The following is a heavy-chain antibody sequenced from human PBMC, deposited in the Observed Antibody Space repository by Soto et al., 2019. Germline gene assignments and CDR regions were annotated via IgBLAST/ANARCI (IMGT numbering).Heavy chain of an antibody. D-gene: IGHD2-2*01. CDR2: IYYSGST. CDR1: GGSISSYY. CDR3: ASLDCSSTSTPITDIDS. V-gene: IGHV4-59*08. J-gene: IGHJ4*02. Sequence: PSETLSLTCTVSGGSISSYYWSWIRRPPGKGLEWIGYIYYSGSTNYNPSLKSRVTISVDTSKNQFSLKLSSVTAADTAVYYCASLDCSSTSTPITDIDSLGQGTLVTV.